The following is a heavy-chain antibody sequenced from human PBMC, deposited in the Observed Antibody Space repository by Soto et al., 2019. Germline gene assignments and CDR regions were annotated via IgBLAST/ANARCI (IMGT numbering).Heavy chain of an antibody. Sequence: PSETLSLTCAVYGGSFSGYYWNWIRQPPGKGLEWIGEINHSGSTNYNPSLKTRVTISVDSSKNQFSLNLSSVTAADKAVYYYAGSRPPNDPFDPWGQGTLVTVSS. CDR1: GGSFSGYY. CDR3: AGSRPPNDPFDP. J-gene: IGHJ5*02. CDR2: INHSGST. D-gene: IGHD1-1*01. V-gene: IGHV4-34*01.